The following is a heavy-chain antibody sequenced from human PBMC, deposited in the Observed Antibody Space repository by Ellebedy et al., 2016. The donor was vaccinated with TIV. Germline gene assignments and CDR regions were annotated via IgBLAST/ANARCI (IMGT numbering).Heavy chain of an antibody. CDR1: GFTFSSYW. D-gene: IGHD2-21*02. CDR2: IKQDGSEK. V-gene: IGHV3-7*03. Sequence: GESLKISXAASGFTFSSYWMSWVRQAPGKGLEWVANIKQDGSEKYYVDSVKGRFTISRDNAKNSLYLQMNSLRAEDTAVYYCARDNGGDCCDDAFDIWGQGTMVTVSS. CDR3: ARDNGGDCCDDAFDI. J-gene: IGHJ3*02.